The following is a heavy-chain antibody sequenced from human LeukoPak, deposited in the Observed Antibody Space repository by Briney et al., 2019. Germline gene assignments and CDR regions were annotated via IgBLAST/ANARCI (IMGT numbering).Heavy chain of an antibody. J-gene: IGHJ5*02. CDR1: GYSISSGYY. Sequence: SETLSLTCIVSGYSISSGYYWGWIRQPPGKGLEWIGSIYHSGSTYYNPSLKSRVTISVDTSKNQFSLKLSSVTAADTAVYYCARGLGPSNWFDPWGQGTLVTVSS. D-gene: IGHD4-11*01. V-gene: IGHV4-38-2*02. CDR2: IYHSGST. CDR3: ARGLGPSNWFDP.